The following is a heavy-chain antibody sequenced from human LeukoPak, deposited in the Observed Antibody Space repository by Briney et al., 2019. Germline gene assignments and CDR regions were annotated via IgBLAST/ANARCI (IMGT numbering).Heavy chain of an antibody. J-gene: IGHJ4*02. V-gene: IGHV3-74*01. Sequence: GGSLRLSCAASGFTFSSYWMSWVRQAPGKGLVWVSRVNSDGSNTAYADSVKGRFSISRDNAKNTLYLQMNSLRAEDTAVYYCVREKSGDGDYIDYWGQGTLVTVSS. CDR1: GFTFSSYW. CDR2: VNSDGSNT. D-gene: IGHD1-26*01. CDR3: VREKSGDGDYIDY.